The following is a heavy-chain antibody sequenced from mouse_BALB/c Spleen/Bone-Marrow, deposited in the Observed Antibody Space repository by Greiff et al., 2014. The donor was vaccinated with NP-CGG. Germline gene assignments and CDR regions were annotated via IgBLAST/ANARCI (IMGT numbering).Heavy chain of an antibody. D-gene: IGHD1-2*01. V-gene: IGHV1S81*02. Sequence: VQLQESGAELVKPGASLNLSCKASGFTFTSYWMHWVQQPPGQGLEWIGEINPSNGRTYYNEMFKSKATMTVDNSSNTSYMLLSSLTSEDAAVYYGARYAAATHWFADWGQGTLVTVSA. CDR1: GFTFTSYW. CDR3: ARYAAATHWFAD. J-gene: IGHJ3*01. CDR2: INPSNGRT.